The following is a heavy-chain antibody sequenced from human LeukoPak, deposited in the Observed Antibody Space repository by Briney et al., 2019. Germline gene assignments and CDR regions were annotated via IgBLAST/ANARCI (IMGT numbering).Heavy chain of an antibody. CDR1: GGSISSGDYY. D-gene: IGHD1-26*01. CDR2: IYYSGST. CDR3: ARAYSGSYYGDPYYFDY. V-gene: IGHV4-30-4*08. J-gene: IGHJ4*02. Sequence: SQTLSLTCTVSGGSISSGDYYWSWIRQPPGKGLEWIGYIYYSGSTYYNLSLKSRVTISVDTSKNQFSLKLSSVTAADTAVYYCARAYSGSYYGDPYYFDYWGQGTLVTVSS.